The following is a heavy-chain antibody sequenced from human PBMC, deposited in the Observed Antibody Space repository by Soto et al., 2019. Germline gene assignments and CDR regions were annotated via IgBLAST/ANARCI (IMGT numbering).Heavy chain of an antibody. CDR2: IHYSGVT. D-gene: IGHD2-15*01. CDR1: VGAITNDGYY. J-gene: IGHJ4*02. Sequence: QVQLQESGPGLVKPSQTLSLTCNVSVGAITNDGYYWSWIRQHPGKALEWIGNIHYSGVTYYNPTLKSRAAISVDISKHKFSLKLNSVTAADTAVYYCARLDLCYDYWGQGILVTVSS. V-gene: IGHV4-31*03. CDR3: ARLDLCYDY.